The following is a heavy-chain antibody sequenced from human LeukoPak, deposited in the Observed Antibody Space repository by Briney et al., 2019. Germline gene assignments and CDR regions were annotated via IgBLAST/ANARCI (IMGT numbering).Heavy chain of an antibody. CDR1: GYSISSGYY. CDR3: AGSNYCSGGTCFYYYYMDV. J-gene: IGHJ6*03. Sequence: SETLSLTCTVSGYSISSGYYWGWIRQPPGKGLEWIGSINHSGSTYYNPSLKSRVTISLDTSKNQFSLKLSSVTAADTAVYYCAGSNYCSGGTCFYYYYMDVWGKGTTVTVSS. CDR2: INHSGST. D-gene: IGHD2-15*01. V-gene: IGHV4-38-2*02.